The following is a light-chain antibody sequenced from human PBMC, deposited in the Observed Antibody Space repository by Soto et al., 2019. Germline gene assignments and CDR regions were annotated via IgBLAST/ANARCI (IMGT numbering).Light chain of an antibody. V-gene: IGKV1-5*01. CDR2: DAS. Sequence: DIQMTQSPSTLSAFVGDRVTITCRASQTVSTWLAWYQQRPGEAPKLLIYDASTLVSGVPSRFSGSASGTEFTLSISSLQPEDFATYYCQQANSFPRTFGQGTKLEIK. J-gene: IGKJ2*01. CDR3: QQANSFPRT. CDR1: QTVSTW.